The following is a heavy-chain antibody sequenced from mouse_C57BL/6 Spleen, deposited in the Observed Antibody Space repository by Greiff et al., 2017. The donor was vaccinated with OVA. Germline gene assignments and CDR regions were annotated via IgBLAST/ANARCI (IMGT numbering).Heavy chain of an antibody. Sequence: QVQLQQPGAELVKPGASVKLSCKASGYTFTSYWMHWVKQRPGQVLEWIGMIHPNSGSTNYNEKFKSKATLTVDKSSSTAYMQLSSLTSEDSAVYYCARCDYGSSYENAMDYWGQGTSVTVSS. V-gene: IGHV1-64*01. CDR1: GYTFTSYW. CDR2: IHPNSGST. J-gene: IGHJ4*01. CDR3: ARCDYGSSYENAMDY. D-gene: IGHD1-1*01.